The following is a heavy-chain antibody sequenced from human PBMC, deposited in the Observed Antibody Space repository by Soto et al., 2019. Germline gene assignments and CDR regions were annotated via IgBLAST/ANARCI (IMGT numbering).Heavy chain of an antibody. CDR2: IIPIFGTA. CDR1: RVAFSKFI. J-gene: IGHJ6*02. D-gene: IGHD6-19*01. Sequence: QAQLEQSGGEVKKPGSSVKVSCKASRVAFSKFIVTWVRQAPGLGLEWVGGIIPIFGTANYAQKFQGRVTITADESTSTSYMEVNNLRSEDTAVYYCAKVRYSSPMGYYYGLEVGGQGTTVTVSS. V-gene: IGHV1-69*01. CDR3: AKVRYSSPMGYYYGLEV.